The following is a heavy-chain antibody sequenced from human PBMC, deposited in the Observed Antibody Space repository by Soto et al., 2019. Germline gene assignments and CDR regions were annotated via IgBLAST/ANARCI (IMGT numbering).Heavy chain of an antibody. Sequence: QVQLVESGGGVVQPGRSLRLSCAASGFTFSSYGMHWVRQAPGKGLEWVAVIWYDGNNKYFADSVKGRFTISRDNSKNTLYREMYSLRVEDTAVYYCARELNPVTTRDAFDIWGQGTMVTVSS. J-gene: IGHJ3*02. CDR3: ARELNPVTTRDAFDI. CDR2: IWYDGNNK. V-gene: IGHV3-33*01. D-gene: IGHD4-17*01. CDR1: GFTFSSYG.